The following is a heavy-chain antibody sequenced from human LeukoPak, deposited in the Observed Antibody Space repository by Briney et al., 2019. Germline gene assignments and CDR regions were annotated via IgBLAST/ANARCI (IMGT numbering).Heavy chain of an antibody. CDR1: GGSFSVYY. CDR2: INHSVTT. CDR3: AGLAARQEDGYYYYYMDV. J-gene: IGHJ6*03. Sequence: SETLSLTCAVYGGSFSVYYWNWIRQPPGKGLEWIGEINHSVTTNYNPSLKSRVTISVDKSKNQFFLNLNSVTAADTAMYYCAGLAARQEDGYYYYYMDVWGRGTTVTVSS. V-gene: IGHV4-34*01. D-gene: IGHD6-6*01.